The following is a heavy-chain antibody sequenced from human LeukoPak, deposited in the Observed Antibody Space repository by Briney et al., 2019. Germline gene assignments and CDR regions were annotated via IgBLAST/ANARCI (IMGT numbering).Heavy chain of an antibody. J-gene: IGHJ4*02. D-gene: IGHD5-12*01. V-gene: IGHV3-7*01. Sequence: GGSLRLSCAASGFTFRSYWMSWVRQAPGKGLEWVANINQGGSVQYYMDSVKGRFTIARDDAKNSLYVQMNSLRDEDTAVYYCARVEYSGWNLEYWGQGTLVTVSS. CDR3: ARVEYSGWNLEY. CDR1: GFTFRSYW. CDR2: INQGGSVQ.